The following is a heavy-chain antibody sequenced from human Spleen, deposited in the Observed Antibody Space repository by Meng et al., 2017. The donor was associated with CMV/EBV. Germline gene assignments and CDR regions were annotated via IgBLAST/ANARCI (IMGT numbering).Heavy chain of an antibody. D-gene: IGHD3-3*01. CDR2: IKGKGGRT. J-gene: IGHJ4*02. CDR3: ARVLEGEAYIATNY. V-gene: IGHV3-20*03. Sequence: VRQVSGKGLAWVTGIKGKGGRTWYAYPVKRRLTISRHNVTSHLYLQVNSLRAEYTALYYCARVLEGEAYIATNYWGQGTLVTVSS.